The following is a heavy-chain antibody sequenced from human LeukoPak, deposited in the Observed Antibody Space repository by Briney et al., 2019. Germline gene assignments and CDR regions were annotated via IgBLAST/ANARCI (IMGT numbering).Heavy chain of an antibody. J-gene: IGHJ3*01. CDR1: GFTINIYA. CDR2: ITVNGGGT. V-gene: IGHV3-23*01. D-gene: IGHD4-17*01. CDR3: AKDPNGDYVGAFDG. Sequence: GGSLRLSCAPSGFTINIYAMTWVRQALGKGLEWVSSITVNGGGTSYADSVKGRFTISRDNSKNTLYLQMNSLRAEGTAVYYFAKDPNGDYVGAFDGWDQGTRVTVSS.